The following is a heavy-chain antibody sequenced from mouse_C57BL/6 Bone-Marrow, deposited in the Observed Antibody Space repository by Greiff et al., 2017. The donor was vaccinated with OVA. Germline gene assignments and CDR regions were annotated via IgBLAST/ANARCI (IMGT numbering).Heavy chain of an antibody. CDR3: ARDAHYYYGSSYPFAY. V-gene: IGHV7-1*01. D-gene: IGHD1-1*01. Sequence: EVKVVESGGGLVQSGRSLRLSCATSGFTFSDFYMEWVRQAPGKGLEWIAASRNKANDYTTEYSESVKGRFIVSRDTSQSILYLQMNALRAEDIAMYYCARDAHYYYGSSYPFAYWGQGTLVTVSA. CDR1: GFTFSDFY. J-gene: IGHJ3*01. CDR2: SRNKANDYTT.